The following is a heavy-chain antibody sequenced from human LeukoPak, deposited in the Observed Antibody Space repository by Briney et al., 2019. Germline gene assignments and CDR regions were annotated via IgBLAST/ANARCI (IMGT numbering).Heavy chain of an antibody. J-gene: IGHJ5*02. CDR2: MFYTGSG. CDR3: ATYLPGYSYGYWVA. CDR1: GGSMSNYY. V-gene: IGHV4-59*01. D-gene: IGHD5-18*01. Sequence: PSETLSLTCTVSGGSMSNYYWNWIRQPPGKGLEWIGYMFYTGSGKYNPSLKSRVTISVDTSKRQISLKLTSVTAADTAVYYCATYLPGYSYGYWVAWGQGTLVTVSS.